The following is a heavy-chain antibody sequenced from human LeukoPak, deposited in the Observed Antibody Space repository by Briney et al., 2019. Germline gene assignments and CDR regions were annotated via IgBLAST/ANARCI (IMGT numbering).Heavy chain of an antibody. V-gene: IGHV4-39*02. J-gene: IGHJ3*02. CDR1: GGSISSSSYY. CDR2: IYYSGST. CDR3: ARDYYGSGSYRRIDAFDI. D-gene: IGHD3-10*01. Sequence: SETLSLTCTVSGGSISSSSYYWGWIRQPPGKGLEWIGSIYYSGSTYYNPSLKSRVTISVDTSKNQFSLKLSSVTAADTAVYYCARDYYGSGSYRRIDAFDIWGQGRMVTVSS.